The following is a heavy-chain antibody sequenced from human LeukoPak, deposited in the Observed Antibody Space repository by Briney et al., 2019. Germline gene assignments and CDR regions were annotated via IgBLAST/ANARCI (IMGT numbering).Heavy chain of an antibody. Sequence: QPGGSLRLSCAASGFTVSSNYMSWVRQAPGKGLEWVSGIDASGTRPYYADSVQGRFTISRDNSKNTLFLQMNSLRAEDTAIYYCAQDTYGVYDYWGQGTLVTVSS. J-gene: IGHJ4*02. CDR1: GFTVSSNY. CDR3: AQDTYGVYDY. V-gene: IGHV3-23*01. CDR2: IDASGTRP. D-gene: IGHD4-17*01.